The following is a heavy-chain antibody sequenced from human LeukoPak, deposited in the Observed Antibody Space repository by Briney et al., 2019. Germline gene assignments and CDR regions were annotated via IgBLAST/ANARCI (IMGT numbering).Heavy chain of an antibody. Sequence: GGSLRLSCVASGFTVSSYYVSWVRQAPGKGLEWVSVIYSGGSTYYADSVRGPFIISRDSSKNTLYLQMNSLRAEDTAVYYCAKGGAQVGGQGTLVTVSS. CDR2: IYSGGST. D-gene: IGHD1-26*01. CDR1: GFTVSSYY. J-gene: IGHJ4*02. CDR3: AKGGAQV. V-gene: IGHV3-53*01.